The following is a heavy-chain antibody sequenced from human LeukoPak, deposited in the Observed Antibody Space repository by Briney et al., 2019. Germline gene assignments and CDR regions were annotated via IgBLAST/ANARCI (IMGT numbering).Heavy chain of an antibody. V-gene: IGHV1-69*04. CDR2: IIPILGIA. D-gene: IGHD6-6*01. J-gene: IGHJ4*02. Sequence: ASVKVSCKASGYTFTGYYMHWVRQAPGQGLEWMGRIIPILGIANYAQKFQGRVTITADKSTSTAYMELSSLRSEDTAVYYCARESWYSSSFDYWGQGTLVTVSS. CDR1: GYTFTGYY. CDR3: ARESWYSSSFDY.